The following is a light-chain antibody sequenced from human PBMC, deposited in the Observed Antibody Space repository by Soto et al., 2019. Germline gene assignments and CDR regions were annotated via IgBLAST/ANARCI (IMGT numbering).Light chain of an antibody. Sequence: EIVLTQSPATLSLSPGERATLSFGASQSVNGGYLALYQQNPGLAPRLLIYDALGRATGVPDRFSGSGSGTDFTLTISRLEPEDFAVYYCQQYGSSPQTFGQGTKVDIK. CDR1: QSVNGGY. CDR2: DAL. J-gene: IGKJ1*01. V-gene: IGKV3D-20*01. CDR3: QQYGSSPQT.